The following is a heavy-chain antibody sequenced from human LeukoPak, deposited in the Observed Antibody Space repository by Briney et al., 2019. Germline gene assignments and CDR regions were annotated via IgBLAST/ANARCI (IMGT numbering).Heavy chain of an antibody. CDR2: ISAYNGNT. CDR3: ASIPDYYDSSGYSPLGY. Sequence: ASVKVSCKASGYTFTSYGISWVRQAHGQGLEWMGWISAYNGNTNYAQKLQGRVTMTTDTSTSTAYMELRSLRSDDTAVYYCASIPDYYDSSGYSPLGYWGQGTLVTVSS. D-gene: IGHD3-22*01. V-gene: IGHV1-18*01. J-gene: IGHJ4*02. CDR1: GYTFTSYG.